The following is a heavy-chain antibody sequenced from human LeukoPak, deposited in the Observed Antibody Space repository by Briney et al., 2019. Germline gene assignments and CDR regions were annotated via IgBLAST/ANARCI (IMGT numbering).Heavy chain of an antibody. CDR2: IYYSGST. V-gene: IGHV4-59*08. CDR3: ARHKHSGYDSGGMDV. CDR1: GGSISSYY. D-gene: IGHD5-12*01. Sequence: SETLSLTCTVSGGSISSYYWSWIRQPPGKGLEWIGYIYYSGSTNYNPSLKSRVTISVDTSKNQFSLKLSSVTAADTAVYYCARHKHSGYDSGGMDVWGQGTTVTVSS. J-gene: IGHJ6*02.